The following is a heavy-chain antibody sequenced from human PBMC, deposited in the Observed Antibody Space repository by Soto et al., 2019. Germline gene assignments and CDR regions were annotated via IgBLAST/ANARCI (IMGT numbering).Heavy chain of an antibody. J-gene: IGHJ5*02. V-gene: IGHV3-30*18. D-gene: IGHD6-13*01. CDR1: GFTFSSYG. Sequence: QVQLVESGGGVVQPGRSLRLSCAASGFTFSSYGMHWVRQAPGKGLEWVAVISYDGSNKYYADSVKGRFTISRDNSKNTLYLQMNSLRAEDTAVYYCAKDNFVQFGSSSWYGGDWFDPWGQGTLVTVSS. CDR2: ISYDGSNK. CDR3: AKDNFVQFGSSSWYGGDWFDP.